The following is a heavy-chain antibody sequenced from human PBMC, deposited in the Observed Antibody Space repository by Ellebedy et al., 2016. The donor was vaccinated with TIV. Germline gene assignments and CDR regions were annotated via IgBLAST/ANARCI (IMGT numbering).Heavy chain of an antibody. Sequence: VSVKVSCXASGYTFASYEISWVRQATGQGLEWMGLINPGSGHTVYAQRFQGRLTMTRDTSISTAYMEVSGLRSDDTAVYYCARGWDSSGWPDYWGQGTLVTVSS. CDR1: GYTFASYE. V-gene: IGHV1-8*01. D-gene: IGHD6-19*01. CDR2: INPGSGHT. J-gene: IGHJ4*02. CDR3: ARGWDSSGWPDY.